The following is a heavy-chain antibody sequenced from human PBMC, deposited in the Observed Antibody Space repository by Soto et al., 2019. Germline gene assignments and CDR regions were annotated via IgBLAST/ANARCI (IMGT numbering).Heavy chain of an antibody. Sequence: QVQLQESGPGLVKPSETLSLTCTVSGGSISSYYWSWIRQPPGKGLEWIGSIYYSGSPNYNPPLRDRATISVDTAKNRVSLKLSAVTAADTAVYYCAGDRRSGRGMDVWGQGTTVTVSS. CDR2: IYYSGSP. J-gene: IGHJ6*02. CDR1: GGSISSYY. CDR3: AGDRRSGRGMDV. V-gene: IGHV4-59*12. D-gene: IGHD6-25*01.